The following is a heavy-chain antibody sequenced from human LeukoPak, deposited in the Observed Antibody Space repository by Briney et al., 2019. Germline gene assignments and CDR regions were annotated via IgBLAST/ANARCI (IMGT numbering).Heavy chain of an antibody. Sequence: SGTLSLTCAVSGGSISSNNWWSWVRQPPGKGLEWIGEIYHSGITNYNPSLKSRVTISVDKSKNQFSLKLSSVTDADTAVYYCASDGRPCGVVDCSYYYGMDVWGQGTPVTVSS. V-gene: IGHV4-4*02. J-gene: IGHJ6*02. CDR2: IYHSGIT. CDR1: GGSISSNNW. D-gene: IGHD2-15*01. CDR3: ASDGRPCGVVDCSYYYGMDV.